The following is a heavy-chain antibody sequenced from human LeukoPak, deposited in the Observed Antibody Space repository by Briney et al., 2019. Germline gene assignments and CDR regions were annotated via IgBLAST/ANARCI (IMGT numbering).Heavy chain of an antibody. V-gene: IGHV3-30*18. CDR3: AKDGGPIIRFLISGPDY. CDR1: GFSFSTYG. CDR2: ISHEETNK. Sequence: GGSLRLSCAASGFSFSTYGMHWVRQAPGKGLEWVAVISHEETNKYYGDSVKGRFTISRDISTNTVYLQMNSLRPDDTAVYYCAKDGGPIIRFLISGPDYWGQGTRVTVSS. J-gene: IGHJ4*02. D-gene: IGHD5-12*01.